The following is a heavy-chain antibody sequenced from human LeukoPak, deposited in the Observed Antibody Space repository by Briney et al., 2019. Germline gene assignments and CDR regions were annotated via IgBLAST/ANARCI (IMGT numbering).Heavy chain of an antibody. Sequence: GGSLRLSCAASGFTFSSYGMHWVRQAPGKGLEWVSVISSGGDTYYADSVKGRFTISRDNSKNTLYLQMNSLRAEDTAVYYCARDRPRAVWGQGTTVTVSS. J-gene: IGHJ6*02. CDR1: GFTFSSYG. V-gene: IGHV3-53*01. CDR3: ARDRPRAV. CDR2: ISSGGDT.